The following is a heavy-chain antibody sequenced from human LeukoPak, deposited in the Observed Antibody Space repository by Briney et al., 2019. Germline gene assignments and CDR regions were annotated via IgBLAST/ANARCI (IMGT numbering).Heavy chain of an antibody. CDR2: IWYDGSNK. D-gene: IGHD4-17*01. CDR3: ARKTLPTVSYYYYYGMDV. V-gene: IGHV3-33*08. Sequence: GGSLRLSCSASGFTFSSYAMHWVRQAPGKGLEWVAVIWYDGSNKYYADSVKGRFTISRDNSKNTLYLQMNSLRAEDTAVYYCARKTLPTVSYYYYYGMDVWGQGTTVTVSS. CDR1: GFTFSSYA. J-gene: IGHJ6*02.